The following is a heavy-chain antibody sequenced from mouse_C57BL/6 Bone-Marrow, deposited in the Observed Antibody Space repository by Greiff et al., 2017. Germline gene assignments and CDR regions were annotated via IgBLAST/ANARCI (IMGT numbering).Heavy chain of an antibody. CDR1: GFTFTDYY. CDR3: ARPSTAYWYFDV. Sequence: EVKLLESGGGLVQPGGSLSLSCAASGFTFTDYYMSWVRQPPGKALEWLGFIRNKANGYTTEYSASVKGRFTISRDNSQSILYLQMNALRAEDSATYYCARPSTAYWYFDVWGTGTTVTVSA. CDR2: IRNKANGYTT. J-gene: IGHJ1*03. D-gene: IGHD5-1*01. V-gene: IGHV7-3*01.